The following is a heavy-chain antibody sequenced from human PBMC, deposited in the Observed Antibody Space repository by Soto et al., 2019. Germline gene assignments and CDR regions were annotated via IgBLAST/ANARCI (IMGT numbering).Heavy chain of an antibody. D-gene: IGHD6-13*01. V-gene: IGHV4-39*01. CDR3: ATRRTGYSSSWYYYYGMDV. Sequence: PSETLSLTCTVSGGSISSSSNYWGWIRQPPGKGLEWIGSIYYSGSTYYNPSLKSRVTISVDTSKNQFSLKLSSVTAADTAVYYCATRRTGYSSSWYYYYGMDVWGQGTTVTVSS. CDR2: IYYSGST. J-gene: IGHJ6*02. CDR1: GGSISSSSNY.